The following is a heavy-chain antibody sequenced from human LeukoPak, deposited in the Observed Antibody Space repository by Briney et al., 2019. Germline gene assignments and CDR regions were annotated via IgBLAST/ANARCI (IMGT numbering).Heavy chain of an antibody. CDR2: ICYSGST. CDR1: GGSISGSSYC. D-gene: IGHD6-13*01. J-gene: IGHJ4*02. Sequence: SETLSLTCTVSGGSISGSSYCWGWIRQPPVKGLEWIGSICYSGSTYYNPSLKSRVTISEDTSKNQFSLKLSSVTAADTAIYYCAQTTSSWTWGQGTLVTVSS. CDR3: AQTTSSWT. V-gene: IGHV4-39*01.